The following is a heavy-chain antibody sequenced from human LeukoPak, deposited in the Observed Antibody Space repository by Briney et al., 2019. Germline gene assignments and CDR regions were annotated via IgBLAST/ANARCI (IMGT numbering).Heavy chain of an antibody. CDR1: GGTFSSYA. V-gene: IGHV1-69*13. CDR2: IIPIFGTA. J-gene: IGHJ5*02. D-gene: IGHD6-6*01. CDR3: ASIWGLSSWPYSSSFNWFDP. Sequence: SVKVSCTASGGTFSSYAISWVRQAPGQGLEWMGGIIPIFGTANYAQKFQGRVTITADESTSTAYMELSSLRSEDTAVYYCASIWGLSSWPYSSSFNWFDPWGQGTLVTVSS.